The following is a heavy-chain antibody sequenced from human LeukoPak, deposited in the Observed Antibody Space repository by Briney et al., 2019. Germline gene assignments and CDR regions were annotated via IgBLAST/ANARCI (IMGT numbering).Heavy chain of an antibody. V-gene: IGHV3-21*01. CDR2: ISSSSSSYI. CDR1: GFTFSSYS. D-gene: IGHD3-10*01. CDR3: AKIGLWFGELFYFDY. Sequence: GGSLRLSCAASGFTFSSYSMNWVRQAPGKGLEWVSSISSSSSSYIYYADSVKGRFTISRDNAKNSLYLQMNSLRAEDTAVYYCAKIGLWFGELFYFDYWGQGTLVTVSS. J-gene: IGHJ4*02.